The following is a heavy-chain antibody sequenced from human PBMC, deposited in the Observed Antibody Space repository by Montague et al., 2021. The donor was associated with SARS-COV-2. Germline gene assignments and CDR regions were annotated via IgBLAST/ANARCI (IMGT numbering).Heavy chain of an antibody. CDR1: GFTFSTYW. Sequence: SLRLSCAASGFTFSTYWMTWVRPAPGKGLEWVANIKQDGSETYYVASIKGRFTVSRDNGKNSLFLQMNSLRVEDTAVYYCARGPLWETGSYYKEHYFDHWGQGTLVTVAS. CDR3: ARGPLWETGSYYKEHYFDH. J-gene: IGHJ4*02. V-gene: IGHV3-7*01. CDR2: IKQDGSET. D-gene: IGHD1-26*01.